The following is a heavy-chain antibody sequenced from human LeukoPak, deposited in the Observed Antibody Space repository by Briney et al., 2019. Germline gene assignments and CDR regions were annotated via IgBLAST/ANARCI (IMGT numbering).Heavy chain of an antibody. D-gene: IGHD3-10*01. J-gene: IGHJ5*02. CDR3: ARRWGVQGVIPSSWFDP. CDR2: IYYSGST. Sequence: SETLSLTCTVSGGSISSSSYYWGWIRQPPGKGLEWIGSIYYSGSTYYNPSLKSRVTISVDTSKNQFSLKLSSVTAADTAVYYCARRWGVQGVIPSSWFDPWGQGTLVTVSS. CDR1: GGSISSSSYY. V-gene: IGHV4-39*01.